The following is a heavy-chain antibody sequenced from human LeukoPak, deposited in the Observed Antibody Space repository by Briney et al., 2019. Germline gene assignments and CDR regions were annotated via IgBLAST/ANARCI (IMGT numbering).Heavy chain of an antibody. CDR3: ASHYSRDGYKGYYFDY. CDR2: ISAYNGNT. Sequence: GASVKVSCKASGYTFTSYGISWVRQAPGQGLEWMGWISAYNGNTNYAQKLQGRVTMTTDTSTSTAYMELRSLRSDDTAVYYCASHYSRDGYKGYYFDYWGQGTLVTVSS. CDR1: GYTFTSYG. V-gene: IGHV1-18*01. J-gene: IGHJ4*02. D-gene: IGHD5-24*01.